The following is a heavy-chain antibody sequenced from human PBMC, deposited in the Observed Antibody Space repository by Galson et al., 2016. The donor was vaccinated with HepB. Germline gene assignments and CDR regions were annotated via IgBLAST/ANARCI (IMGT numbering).Heavy chain of an antibody. CDR3: ARYNGYGSYYFGH. V-gene: IGHV2-70*01. J-gene: IGHJ4*02. D-gene: IGHD5-12*01. CDR1: GFSLTTTGLY. CDR2: IAWDDGK. Sequence: PALVKPTQTLTLTCTFSGFSLTTTGLYVRWIRQPPGKALDWLALIAWDDGKYYNTSLKTRLTLSKDSSKNQVVLTMTNVDPVDTATYFCARYNGYGSYYFGHWGQGALVTVSS.